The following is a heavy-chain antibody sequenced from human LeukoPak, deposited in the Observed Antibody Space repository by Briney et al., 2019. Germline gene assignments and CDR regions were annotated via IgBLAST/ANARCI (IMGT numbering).Heavy chain of an antibody. CDR1: GFTFSSYS. D-gene: IGHD3-3*01. CDR2: ISSSSSHI. J-gene: IGHJ4*02. V-gene: IGHV3-21*01. CDR3: AREGTKDFLESFDY. Sequence: GGSLRLSCAASGFTFSSYSMNWVRQAPGKGLEWVSSISSSSSHIYHADSVKGRFTISRDNAKKSLYLQMNSLRAEDTAVYYCAREGTKDFLESFDYWGQGTLVTVSS.